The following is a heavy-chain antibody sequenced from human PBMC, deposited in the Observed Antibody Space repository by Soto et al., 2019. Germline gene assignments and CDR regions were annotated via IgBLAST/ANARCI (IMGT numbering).Heavy chain of an antibody. V-gene: IGHV3-23*01. J-gene: IGHJ4*02. CDR2: ISGSGGST. CDR1: GFTFSSCA. D-gene: IGHD2-2*01. Sequence: EVHLLESGGGLVQPGGSLRLSCVASGFTFSSCAMSWVRQAPGKGLEWVSAISGSGGSTYYADSVKGRFTISRDNPKNTMYLQVNSRRAEDTAVYYCAEHRRNQLLGAIDYWGQGTLVTVSS. CDR3: AEHRRNQLLGAIDY.